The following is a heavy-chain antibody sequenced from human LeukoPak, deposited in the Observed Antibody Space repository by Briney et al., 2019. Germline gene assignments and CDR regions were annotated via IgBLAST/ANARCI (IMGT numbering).Heavy chain of an antibody. J-gene: IGHJ6*03. Sequence: PSETLSLTCNVSGGSINSYHWSWIRQPPGKGLEWIGYIYYSGSSNYNPSLKSRVTISVDTSKNQFSLKPSSVTAADTAVYYCARVPRSYYYYYYMDVWGKGTTVTVSS. CDR2: IYYSGSS. V-gene: IGHV4-59*01. CDR1: GGSINSYH. CDR3: ARVPRSYYYYYYMDV.